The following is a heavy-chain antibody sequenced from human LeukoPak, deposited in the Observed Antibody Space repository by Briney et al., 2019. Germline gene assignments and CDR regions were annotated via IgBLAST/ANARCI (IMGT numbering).Heavy chain of an antibody. CDR3: AKDRYSISPTFTINPFDY. CDR2: IIPIFGTA. V-gene: IGHV1-69*13. D-gene: IGHD6-13*01. Sequence: ASVKVSCKASGGTFSSYAISWVRQAPGQGLEWMGGIIPIFGTANYAQKFQGRVTITADESTSTAYMELSSLRSEDTAVYYCAKDRYSISPTFTINPFDYWGQGILVTVSS. CDR1: GGTFSSYA. J-gene: IGHJ4*02.